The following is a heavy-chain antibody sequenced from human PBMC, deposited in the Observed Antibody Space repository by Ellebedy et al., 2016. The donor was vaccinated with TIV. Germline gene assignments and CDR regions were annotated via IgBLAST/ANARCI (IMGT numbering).Heavy chain of an antibody. Sequence: GGSLRLXXSASGFTFSSYAMHWVRQAPGKGLEYVSAISSNGGSTYYADSVKGRFTISRDNSKNTLYLQMSSLRAEDTAVYYCVKGESSSKYYYYYGMDVWGQGTTVTVSS. CDR3: VKGESSSKYYYYYGMDV. J-gene: IGHJ6*02. CDR2: ISSNGGST. V-gene: IGHV3-64D*06. CDR1: GFTFSSYA. D-gene: IGHD6-6*01.